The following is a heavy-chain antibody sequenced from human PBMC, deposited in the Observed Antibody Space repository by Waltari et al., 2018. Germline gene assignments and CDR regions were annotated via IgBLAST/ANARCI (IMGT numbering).Heavy chain of an antibody. CDR1: GGSISSYY. J-gene: IGHJ6*02. D-gene: IGHD1-26*01. Sequence: QVQLQESGPGLVKPSETLSLTCTVPGGSISSYYWSWIRQPPGKGLEWIGYIYYSGSTNYNPSLKSRVTISVDTSKNQFSLKLSSVTAADTAVYYCATSIVGATFYYYGMDVWGQGTTVTVSS. CDR2: IYYSGST. V-gene: IGHV4-59*01. CDR3: ATSIVGATFYYYGMDV.